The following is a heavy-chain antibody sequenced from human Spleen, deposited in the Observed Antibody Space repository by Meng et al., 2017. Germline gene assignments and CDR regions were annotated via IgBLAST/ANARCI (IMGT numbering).Heavy chain of an antibody. CDR2: IYSGGNT. CDR3: AKEDVSGSYSADV. Sequence: GGSLRLSCAASGFSVSHNYMSWVRQAPGTGLEWVSVIYSGGNTYYADSVKGRFTISRDNSKNTLYLQMNSLRAEDTAVYYCAKEDVSGSYSADVWGQGTTVTVSS. V-gene: IGHV3-53*01. D-gene: IGHD3-10*01. J-gene: IGHJ6*02. CDR1: GFSVSHNY.